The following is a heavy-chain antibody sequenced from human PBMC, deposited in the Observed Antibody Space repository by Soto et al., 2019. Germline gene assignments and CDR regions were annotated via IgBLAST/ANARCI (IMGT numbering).Heavy chain of an antibody. J-gene: IGHJ6*02. CDR3: ASYYYDSSGYYRYYYGMDV. D-gene: IGHD3-22*01. Sequence: SETLSLTCTVSGGSISSSSYYWGWIRQPPGKGLEWIGSIYYSGSTYYNPSLKSRVTISVDTSKNQFSLKLSFVTAADTAVYYCASYYYDSSGYYRYYYGMDVWGQGTTVTVSS. V-gene: IGHV4-39*01. CDR2: IYYSGST. CDR1: GGSISSSSYY.